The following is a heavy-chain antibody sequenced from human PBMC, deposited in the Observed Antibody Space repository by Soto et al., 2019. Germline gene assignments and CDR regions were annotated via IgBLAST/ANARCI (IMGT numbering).Heavy chain of an antibody. V-gene: IGHV1-18*01. J-gene: IGHJ6*02. CDR1: GYTFTSYG. CDR2: ISAYNGNT. D-gene: IGHD2-15*01. CDR3: ARVVVVAARYYYYGMDV. Sequence: AASVKVSCKASGYTFTSYGISWVRQAPGQGLEWMGWISAYNGNTNYAQKLQGRVTMTTDASTSTAYMELRSLRSDDTAVYYCARVVVVAARYYYYGMDVWGQGTTVTVSS.